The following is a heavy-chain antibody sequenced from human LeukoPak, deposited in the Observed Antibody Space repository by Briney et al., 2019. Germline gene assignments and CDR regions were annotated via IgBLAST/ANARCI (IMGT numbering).Heavy chain of an antibody. CDR2: MNPNSGNT. J-gene: IGHJ4*02. V-gene: IGHV1-8*01. CDR3: ARGQGSHGQQLGDY. Sequence: ASVKVSCKASGYTFTSYDINWVRQATGQGLEWMGWMNPNSGNTGYAQKFQGRVTMTRNTSISTAYMELCSLRSEDTAVYYCARGQGSHGQQLGDYWGQGTLVTVSS. CDR1: GYTFTSYD. D-gene: IGHD6-13*01.